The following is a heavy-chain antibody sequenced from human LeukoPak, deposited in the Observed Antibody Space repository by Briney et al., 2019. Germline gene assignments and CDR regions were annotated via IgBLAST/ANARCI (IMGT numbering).Heavy chain of an antibody. CDR2: INHSGST. V-gene: IGHV4-34*01. J-gene: IGHJ5*02. D-gene: IGHD2-2*03. CDR1: GGSFSGYY. Sequence: SETLSLTCAVYGGSFSGYYWSWIRQPPGEGLEWIGEINHSGSTNYNPSLKSRVTISVDTSKNQFSLKLSSVTAADTAVYYCARRLGYCSSTSCYSNWFDPWGQGTLVTVSS. CDR3: ARRLGYCSSTSCYSNWFDP.